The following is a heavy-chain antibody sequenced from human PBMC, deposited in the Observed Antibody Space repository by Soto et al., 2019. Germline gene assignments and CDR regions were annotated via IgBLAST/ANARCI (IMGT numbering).Heavy chain of an antibody. Sequence: QITLKESGPTLVKPTQTLTLTCTFYGFSLSTSGVGVVWIRQPPGKALEWLGIIYWDDDKRYRPSLKSRFTITKDTSKSQVVLTMTTMGPEDTGTDYCAHNLVDGTCWSDPCGQGTLVTVSS. CDR2: IYWDDDK. V-gene: IGHV2-5*02. CDR1: GFSLSTSGVG. CDR3: AHNLVDGTCWSDP. J-gene: IGHJ5*02. D-gene: IGHD6-19*01.